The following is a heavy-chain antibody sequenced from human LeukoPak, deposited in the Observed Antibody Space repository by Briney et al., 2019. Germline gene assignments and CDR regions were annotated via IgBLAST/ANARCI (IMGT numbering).Heavy chain of an antibody. CDR2: INPSGGST. CDR3: ARNLYDSSGYLDYYGMDV. Sequence: GASVKVSCKASGYTFTSYYMHWVRQAPGQGLEWMGIINPSGGSTSYAQKLQGRVTMTTDTSTSTAYMELRSLRSDDTAVYYCARNLYDSSGYLDYYGMDVWGQGTTVTVSS. V-gene: IGHV1-46*01. D-gene: IGHD3-22*01. CDR1: GYTFTSYY. J-gene: IGHJ6*02.